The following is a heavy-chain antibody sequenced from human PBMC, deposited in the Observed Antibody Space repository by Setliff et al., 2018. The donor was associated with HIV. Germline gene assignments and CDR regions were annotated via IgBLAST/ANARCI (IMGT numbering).Heavy chain of an antibody. CDR3: ARAKLGWRPYAMDV. Sequence: SETLSLTCSVSGDSISSDFYIWIRQPPGKGLEWMGSSHYNGNTNITPSLKSRVNMSLDTPRNEFYLNLNSVTAADTAVYYCARAKLGWRPYAMDVWGQGTAVTVSS. J-gene: IGHJ6*02. D-gene: IGHD6-13*01. CDR1: GDSISSDF. CDR2: SHYNGNT. V-gene: IGHV4-59*12.